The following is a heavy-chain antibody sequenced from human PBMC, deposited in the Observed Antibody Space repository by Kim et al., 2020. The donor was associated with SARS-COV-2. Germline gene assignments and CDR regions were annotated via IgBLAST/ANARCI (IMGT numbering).Heavy chain of an antibody. CDR2: IIPIFGTA. CDR1: GGTFSSYA. J-gene: IGHJ6*02. CDR3: AFRILDYGDWPWGMDV. D-gene: IGHD4-17*01. Sequence: SVKVSCKASGGTFSSYAISWVRQAPGQGLEWMGGIIPIFGTANYAQKFQGRVTITADESTSTAYMELSSLRSEDTAVYYCAFRILDYGDWPWGMDVWGQGTTVTGSS. V-gene: IGHV1-69*13.